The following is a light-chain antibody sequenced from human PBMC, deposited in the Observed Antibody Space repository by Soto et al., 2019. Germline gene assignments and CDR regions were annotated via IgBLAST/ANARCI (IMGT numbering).Light chain of an antibody. V-gene: IGLV1-44*01. CDR3: AAWDVSLNAWV. CDR1: SSNIGSNS. J-gene: IGLJ3*02. Sequence: QSVLTQPPSESGTPGQRVTISCSGSSSNIGSNSVTWFQQLPGTAPNLLISNNNQRPSGVPDRFSGSKSGTSASLAINGLQSEDEADYFCAAWDVSLNAWVFGGGTKVTVL. CDR2: NNN.